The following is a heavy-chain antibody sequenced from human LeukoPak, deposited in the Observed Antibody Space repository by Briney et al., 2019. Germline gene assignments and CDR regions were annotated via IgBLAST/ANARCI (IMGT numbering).Heavy chain of an antibody. Sequence: SEPLSLTCTVSGYSISSGYYWGWIRQPPGKGLEWIGSIYHSGSTYYNPSLKSRVTISVDTSKNQFSLKLSSVTAADTAVYYCARAGAVAGVFDYWGQGTLVTVSS. D-gene: IGHD6-19*01. V-gene: IGHV4-38-2*02. CDR1: GYSISSGYY. CDR2: IYHSGST. J-gene: IGHJ4*02. CDR3: ARAGAVAGVFDY.